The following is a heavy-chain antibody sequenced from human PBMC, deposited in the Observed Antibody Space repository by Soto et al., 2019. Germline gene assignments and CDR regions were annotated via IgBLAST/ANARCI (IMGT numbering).Heavy chain of an antibody. J-gene: IGHJ6*03. CDR3: AKDGGSGSSYYYYMDV. Sequence: SLRLSCAASGFTFDDYAMHWVRQAPGKGLEWVSGISWNSGSIGYADSVKGRFTISRDNAKNSLYLQMNSLRAEDTALYYCAKDGGSGSSYYYYMDVWGKGTTVTVSS. D-gene: IGHD3-10*01. CDR2: ISWNSGSI. V-gene: IGHV3-9*01. CDR1: GFTFDDYA.